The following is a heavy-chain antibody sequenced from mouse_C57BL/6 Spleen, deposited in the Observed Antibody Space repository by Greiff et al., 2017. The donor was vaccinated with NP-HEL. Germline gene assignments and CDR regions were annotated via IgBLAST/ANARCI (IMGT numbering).Heavy chain of an antibody. D-gene: IGHD1-1*01. CDR1: GYAFSSSW. J-gene: IGHJ1*03. CDR2: IYPGDGDT. V-gene: IGHV1-82*01. Sequence: QVQLQHSGPELVKPGASVKISCKASGYAFSSSWMNWVKQRPGKGLEWIGRIYPGDGDTNYNGKFKGKATLTADKSSSTAYMQLSSLTSEDSAVYFCARSITTVVAEWYFDVWGTGTTVTVSS. CDR3: ARSITTVVAEWYFDV.